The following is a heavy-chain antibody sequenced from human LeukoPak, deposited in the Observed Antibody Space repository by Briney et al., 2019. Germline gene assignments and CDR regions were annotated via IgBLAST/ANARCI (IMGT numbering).Heavy chain of an antibody. D-gene: IGHD3-10*01. CDR1: GFTGSHNY. CDR3: VKGYYYASGSYYFDY. CDR2: IHTSGDT. V-gene: IGHV3-66*03. Sequence: GSLRLSCAASGFTGSHNYVSWVRQAPGKGLEWVSAIHTSGDTCYADSVKGRFTISRDNSKNTLYLQMSSLRAEDTAVYFCVKGYYYASGSYYFDYWGQGTLVTVSS. J-gene: IGHJ4*02.